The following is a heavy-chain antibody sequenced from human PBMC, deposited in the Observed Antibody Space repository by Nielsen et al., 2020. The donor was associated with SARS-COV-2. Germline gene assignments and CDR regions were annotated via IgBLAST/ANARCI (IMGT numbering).Heavy chain of an antibody. J-gene: IGHJ5*02. CDR2: AESSSRFI. V-gene: IGHV3-21*04. D-gene: IGHD2-2*01. CDR3: ARGGRYCSSTSCYHNWFDP. Sequence: WIRQPPGKGLEWVSSAESSSRFIYYADSVRGRFTISRDNAKNSLYLQMNSLRAEDTAVYYCARGGRYCSSTSCYHNWFDPWGQGTLVTVSS.